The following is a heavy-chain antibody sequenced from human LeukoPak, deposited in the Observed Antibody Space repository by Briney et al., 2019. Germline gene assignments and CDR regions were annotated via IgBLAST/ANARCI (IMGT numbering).Heavy chain of an antibody. J-gene: IGHJ6*03. V-gene: IGHV4-34*01. CDR1: GGSFSGYY. CDR2: INHSGST. D-gene: IGHD1-26*01. Sequence: SETLSLNCAVHGGSFSGYYWSWIRQPPGKGLEWIGEINHSGSTNYNPSLKSRVTISVVTSKNQFSLKLSSVTAADTAVYYWARTILAYDYYMDVWGNGTTVTVSS. CDR3: ARTILAYDYYMDV.